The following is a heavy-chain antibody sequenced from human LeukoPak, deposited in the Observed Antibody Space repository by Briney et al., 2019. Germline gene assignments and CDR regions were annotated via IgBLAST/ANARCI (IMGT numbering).Heavy chain of an antibody. CDR3: ARRYCSSTSCHTLDY. V-gene: IGHV4-39*01. CDR2: IYYSGST. D-gene: IGHD2-2*02. Sequence: SETLSLTCTVSGGSTSSSSYYWGWIRQPPGKGLEWIGSIYYSGSTYYNPSLKSRVTISVDTSKNQFSLKLSSVTAADTAVYYCARRYCSSTSCHTLDYWGQGTLVTVSS. J-gene: IGHJ4*02. CDR1: GGSTSSSSYY.